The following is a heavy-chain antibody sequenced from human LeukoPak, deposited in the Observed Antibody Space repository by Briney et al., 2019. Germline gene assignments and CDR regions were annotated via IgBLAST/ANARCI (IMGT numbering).Heavy chain of an antibody. J-gene: IGHJ3*02. CDR2: VYSGGTS. V-gene: IGHV4-4*07. CDR3: ARGPPTDAFDI. Sequence: SETLSLTCTVSGGSISNYYWTWIRQPAGKGLEWIGRVYSGGTSYYNPSLKSRVTLSLDTSKNQFSLTLSSVTAADTAIYYCARGPPTDAFDIWGQGTMVTGSS. CDR1: GGSISNYY.